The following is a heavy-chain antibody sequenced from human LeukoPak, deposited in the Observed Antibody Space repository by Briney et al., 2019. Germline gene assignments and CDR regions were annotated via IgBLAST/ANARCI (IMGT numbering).Heavy chain of an antibody. Sequence: ASVKVSCKASGYTFTSYAMHWVRQAPGQRLEWMGWINAGNGNTKYSQKFQGRVTITRDTSASTAYMELNSLRAEDTAVYYCASGYSSSWATFDYWGQGTLVTVSS. CDR2: INAGNGNT. CDR1: GYTFTSYA. CDR3: ASGYSSSWATFDY. D-gene: IGHD6-13*01. V-gene: IGHV1-3*01. J-gene: IGHJ4*02.